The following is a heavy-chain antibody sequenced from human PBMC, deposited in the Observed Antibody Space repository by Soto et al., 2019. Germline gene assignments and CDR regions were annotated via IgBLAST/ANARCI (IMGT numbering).Heavy chain of an antibody. Sequence: EVQVVESGGGLIQPGGSLRLSCAASGFIVSSNYMGWVRQAPGKGLECVSVIYSDGTTDYADSVKGRFTISRDKSKNTLYLQMNSLRAEDTAMYYCARSWGYLDYWGQGTLVTVSS. J-gene: IGHJ4*02. CDR2: IYSDGTT. CDR3: ARSWGYLDY. D-gene: IGHD3-16*01. V-gene: IGHV3-53*01. CDR1: GFIVSSNY.